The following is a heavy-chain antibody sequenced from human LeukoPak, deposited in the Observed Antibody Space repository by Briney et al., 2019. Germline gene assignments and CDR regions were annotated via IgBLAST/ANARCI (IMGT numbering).Heavy chain of an antibody. CDR3: ARLPYYSGSGRGGADY. J-gene: IGHJ4*02. Sequence: PSETLSLTCTVSGGSISDSSYFWGWIRQPPGKGLEWIGSVYYSGRTYYNPSLKSRVTISVDTSRNQFSLKLSSMTAADTAVFYCARLPYYSGSGRGGADYWGQGTLVTVSS. CDR2: VYYSGRT. D-gene: IGHD3-10*01. V-gene: IGHV4-39*01. CDR1: GGSISDSSYF.